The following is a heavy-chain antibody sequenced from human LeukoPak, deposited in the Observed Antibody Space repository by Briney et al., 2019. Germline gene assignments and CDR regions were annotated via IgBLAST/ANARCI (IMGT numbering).Heavy chain of an antibody. D-gene: IGHD2-2*01. CDR1: GASISSWY. CDR2: IYGSGST. V-gene: IGHV4-59*01. Sequence: SETLSLTCNVTGASISSWYWSWIRQPPGKGLEWIGDIYGSGSTNYNPSLKSRVSMSADTSKNQISLNLKFVTAADTAVYYCARQTMLVGYANGLGFNYWGEGTLVTVSS. CDR3: ARQTMLVGYANGLGFNY. J-gene: IGHJ4*02.